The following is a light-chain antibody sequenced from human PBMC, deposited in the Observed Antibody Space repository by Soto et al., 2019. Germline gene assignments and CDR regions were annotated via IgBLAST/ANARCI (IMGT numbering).Light chain of an antibody. CDR2: DVS. V-gene: IGLV2-14*01. J-gene: IGLJ1*01. CDR1: SSDVGGYNY. Sequence: QSVLTQPASVSGSPGQSITISCTGTSSDVGGYNYVSWHQQHPGKAPKLMIYDVSNRPSGVSNRFSGSKSGITASLTISGLQAEDEADYYCSSYTSSSTFYVFGTGTKVTVL. CDR3: SSYTSSSTFYV.